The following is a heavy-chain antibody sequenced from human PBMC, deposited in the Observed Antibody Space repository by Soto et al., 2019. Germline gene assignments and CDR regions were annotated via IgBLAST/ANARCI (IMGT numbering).Heavy chain of an antibody. CDR3: ASSCSGGSCPYNYYYYGMDV. J-gene: IGHJ6*02. CDR1: GFTFSSYE. D-gene: IGHD2-15*01. V-gene: IGHV3-48*03. Sequence: SLRLSCAASGFTFSSYEMNWVRQAPGKGLEWVSYISSSGSTIYYADSVKGRFTISRDNAKNSLYLQMNSLRAEDTAVYYCASSCSGGSCPYNYYYYGMDVWGQGTTVTVSS. CDR2: ISSSGSTI.